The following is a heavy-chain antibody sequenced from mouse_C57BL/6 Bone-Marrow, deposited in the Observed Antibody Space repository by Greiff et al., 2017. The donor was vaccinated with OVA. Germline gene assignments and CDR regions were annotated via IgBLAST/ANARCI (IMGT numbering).Heavy chain of an antibody. Sequence: VKLQQPGAELVKPGASVKLSCKASGYTFTSYWMQWVKQRPGQGLEWIGEIDPSDSYTNYNQKFKGKATLTVDTSSSTAYMQLSSLTSEDSAVYYCARPHYYGSSYDAMDYWGQGTSVTVSS. J-gene: IGHJ4*01. CDR1: GYTFTSYW. D-gene: IGHD1-1*01. CDR3: ARPHYYGSSYDAMDY. V-gene: IGHV1-50*01. CDR2: IDPSDSYT.